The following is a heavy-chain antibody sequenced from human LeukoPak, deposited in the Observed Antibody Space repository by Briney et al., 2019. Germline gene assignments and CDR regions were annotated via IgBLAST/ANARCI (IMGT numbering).Heavy chain of an antibody. CDR3: ARGWPSFDY. V-gene: IGHV4-59*01. D-gene: IGHD6-13*01. Sequence: SETLSHTCTVSGGSINSYYWDWIRQPPGKGLEWIGHIYYSGSSNYNPSLKSRVTISVDTSKNQFSLKLSSVTAADTAVYYCARGWPSFDYWGQGTLVTVSS. CDR2: IYYSGSS. CDR1: GGSINSYY. J-gene: IGHJ4*02.